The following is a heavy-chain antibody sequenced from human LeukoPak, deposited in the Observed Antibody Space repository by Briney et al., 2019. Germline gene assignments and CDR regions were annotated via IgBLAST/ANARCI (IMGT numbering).Heavy chain of an antibody. J-gene: IGHJ6*03. CDR2: IYPRDSDT. CDR3: ARQTTSSWYLNRAYMDV. D-gene: IGHD6-13*01. V-gene: IGHV5-51*01. CDR1: GYSFTNYW. Sequence: GESLKISCKGSGYSFTNYWIGWVRQMPGKGLEWMGIIYPRDSDTRYSPSFQGQVTISADKSISTAYLQWSSLKASDTAMYYCARQTTSSWYLNRAYMDVWGKGTTVTVSS.